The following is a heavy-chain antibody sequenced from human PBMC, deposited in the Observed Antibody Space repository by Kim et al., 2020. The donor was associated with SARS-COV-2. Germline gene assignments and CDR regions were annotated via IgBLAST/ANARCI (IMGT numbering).Heavy chain of an antibody. CDR2: IRGKPYNGTS. CDR3: ARAYSSTWYLGTGVP. D-gene: IGHD6-13*01. CDR1: GFTFGDYA. Sequence: GGSLRLSCTASGFTFGDYAMNWFRQAPGKGLEWVGFIRGKPYNGTSEYAASVKARFTISRDDSKIVAYLHMNSLKTEDTAVYYCARAYSSTWYLGTGVPWGQGTLVTVSS. J-gene: IGHJ5*02. V-gene: IGHV3-49*03.